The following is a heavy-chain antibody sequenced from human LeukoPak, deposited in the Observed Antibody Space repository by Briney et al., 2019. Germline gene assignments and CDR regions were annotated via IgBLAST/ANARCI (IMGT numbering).Heavy chain of an antibody. V-gene: IGHV3-30*02. CDR2: IRYDGTNK. CDR3: AKVKITQVDYFDY. D-gene: IGHD3-10*01. J-gene: IGHJ4*02. CDR1: GLTLSNYA. Sequence: GESLRLSCTASGLTLSNYAIHWVRQSPGKGLEWVAFIRYDGTNKYYADSVKGRFTISRDNSRNTVFLQMNSLRAEDTAVYFCAKVKITQVDYFDYWGQGTLVTVSS.